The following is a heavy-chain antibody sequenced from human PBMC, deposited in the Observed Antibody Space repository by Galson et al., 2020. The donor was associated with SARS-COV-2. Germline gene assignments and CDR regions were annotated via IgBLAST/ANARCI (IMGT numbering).Heavy chain of an antibody. CDR2: ISHSGSS. CDR3: ARGGAARSQLVLAY. Sequence: SQASETLSLTCVVYGGFSSDYYWTWIRQPPGKGLEWIGEISHSGSSTYNPSLKSRVTISGDTSKSEFSLKLTAVTAADTAVYYCARGGAARSQLVLAYWGQGTLVTVS. CDR1: GGFSSDYY. V-gene: IGHV4-34*01. J-gene: IGHJ4*02. D-gene: IGHD2-21*01.